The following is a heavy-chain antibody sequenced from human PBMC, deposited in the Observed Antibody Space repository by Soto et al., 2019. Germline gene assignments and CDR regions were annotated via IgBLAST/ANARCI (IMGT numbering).Heavy chain of an antibody. CDR2: IRSKAYGGTT. J-gene: IGHJ6*02. CDR3: TRGRFGNRYYYYYYGMDV. D-gene: IGHD3-10*01. CDR1: GFSFGDYA. Sequence: EVQLVESGGGLVKPGRSLRLSCTASGFSFGDYAMSWFRQAPGKGLEWVGFIRSKAYGGTTEYAASVNGRFTISRDDSKSIAYLQMNSLKSEDTAVYYCTRGRFGNRYYYYYYGMDVWGQGTTVTVSS. V-gene: IGHV3-49*05.